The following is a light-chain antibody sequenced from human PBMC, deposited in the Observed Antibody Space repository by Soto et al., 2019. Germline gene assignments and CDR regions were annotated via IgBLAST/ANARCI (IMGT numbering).Light chain of an antibody. CDR1: QSVSSY. CDR3: QQRSNWPPSVT. V-gene: IGKV3-11*01. J-gene: IGKJ1*01. Sequence: EIVLTQSPATLSLSPGERATLSCRASQSVSSYLAWYQQKPGQAPRLLIYDASNRATGIPARFSGSGSGTAFTLTISSLEPEDFAVYYCQQRSNWPPSVTFGQGTKVEIK. CDR2: DAS.